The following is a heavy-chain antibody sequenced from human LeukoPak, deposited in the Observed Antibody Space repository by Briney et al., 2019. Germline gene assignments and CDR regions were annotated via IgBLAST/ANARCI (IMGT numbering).Heavy chain of an antibody. D-gene: IGHD1-26*01. CDR3: ARVTGSIDY. J-gene: IGHJ4*02. Sequence: ASVKVPCKASGYTFTNYDINWVRQATGQGLEWMGWININSGNTGYAQKFQGRVTMTRDTSISTAYMEVSSLRYDDTAVYYCARVTGSIDYWGQGTLVTVSS. V-gene: IGHV1-8*01. CDR1: GYTFTNYD. CDR2: ININSGNT.